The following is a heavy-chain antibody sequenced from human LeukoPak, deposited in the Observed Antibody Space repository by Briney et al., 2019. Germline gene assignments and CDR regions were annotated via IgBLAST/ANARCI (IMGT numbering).Heavy chain of an antibody. Sequence: GASVKVSCKASGYTFTSYGISWVRQAPGQGLEWMGWISAYNGNTNYAQKLQGRVTMTTDTSTSTAYMELRSLRSDDTAVYYCARVTEVAAAGPNPGFLDYWGQGTLVTVSS. J-gene: IGHJ4*02. CDR1: GYTFTSYG. CDR3: ARVTEVAAAGPNPGFLDY. D-gene: IGHD6-13*01. V-gene: IGHV1-18*01. CDR2: ISAYNGNT.